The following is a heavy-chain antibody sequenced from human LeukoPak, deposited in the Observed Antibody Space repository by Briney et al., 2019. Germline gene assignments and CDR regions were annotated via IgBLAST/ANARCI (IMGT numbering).Heavy chain of an antibody. CDR2: ISSSGNTL. CDR1: GFTLSDWY. D-gene: IGHD2-2*01. V-gene: IGHV3-11*01. CDR3: ARDRQVPAVVDY. Sequence: GGSLRLSCAVSGFTLSDWYMSWIRQAPGKGLEWVSFISSSGNTLYYADSVKGRFTISRDHANNSLFPQMNSLRAEDTAVYYCARDRQVPAVVDYWGQGTLVAVSP. J-gene: IGHJ4*02.